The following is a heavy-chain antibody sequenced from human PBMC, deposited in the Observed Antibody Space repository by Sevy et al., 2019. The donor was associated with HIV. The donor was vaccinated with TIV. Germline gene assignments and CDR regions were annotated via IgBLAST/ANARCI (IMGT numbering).Heavy chain of an antibody. D-gene: IGHD3-3*02. CDR3: TIIFGVVTPFDY. CDR1: GFTFSNAW. CDR2: IKSKTDGGTT. J-gene: IGHJ4*02. V-gene: IGHV3-15*01. Sequence: GGSLRLSCAASGFTFSNAWMSWVRQAPGKGLEWAGRIKSKTDGGTTDYAAPVKGRFTISRDDSKNTLYLQMNSLKTEDTAVYYCTIIFGVVTPFDYWGQGTLVTVSS.